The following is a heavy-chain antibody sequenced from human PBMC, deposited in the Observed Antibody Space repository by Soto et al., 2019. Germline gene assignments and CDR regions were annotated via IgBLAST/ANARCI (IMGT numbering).Heavy chain of an antibody. CDR2: ISGSGGST. J-gene: IGHJ4*02. CDR1: GFTFSSYA. CDR3: AKGLYHYESSAYMGY. D-gene: IGHD3-22*01. Sequence: PGGSLRLSCAASGFTFSSYAMSWVRQAPGKGLEWVSAISGSGGSTYYADSVKGRFTISRDNSKNTLYLQMNSLRAEDTAVYYCAKGLYHYESSAYMGYWGQGTLVTVSS. V-gene: IGHV3-23*01.